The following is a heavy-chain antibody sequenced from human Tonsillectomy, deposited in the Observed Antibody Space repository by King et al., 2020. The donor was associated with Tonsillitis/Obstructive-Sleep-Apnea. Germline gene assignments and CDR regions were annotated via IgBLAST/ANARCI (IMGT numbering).Heavy chain of an antibody. D-gene: IGHD2-21*01. CDR2: ISGSGGNT. V-gene: IGHV3-23*04. CDR3: VIGGWGSAADI. CDR1: GFTFSSHA. J-gene: IGHJ3*02. Sequence: VQLVESGGGLVQPGGSLRLSCAASGFTFSSHAMTWVRQAPGKGLEWVSGISGSGGNTYNADSVKGRFTISRDNSKNTLYLQMNSLRAEDTAVYYCVIGGWGSAADIWGQGTMVTVSS.